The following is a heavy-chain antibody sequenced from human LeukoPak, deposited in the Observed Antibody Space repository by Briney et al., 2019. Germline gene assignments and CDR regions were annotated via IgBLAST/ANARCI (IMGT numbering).Heavy chain of an antibody. V-gene: IGHV3-74*01. J-gene: IGHJ4*02. Sequence: GGALRLSCAASGFTFSSCWMHWVRQAPGKGLVWVSRIIRDGSSTTYADSVKGRFTISRDNAKNMLYLQMNSLRAEDTAVYYCARDEGYWGQGTLVTVSS. CDR1: GFTFSSCW. CDR2: IIRDGSST. CDR3: ARDEGY.